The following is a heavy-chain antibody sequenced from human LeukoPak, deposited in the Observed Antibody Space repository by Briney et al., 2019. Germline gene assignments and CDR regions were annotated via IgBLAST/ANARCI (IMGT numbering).Heavy chain of an antibody. V-gene: IGHV1-18*01. CDR3: ARDLRGRSMSSGETFRFDP. CDR2: ISAYNGNT. D-gene: IGHD3-22*01. CDR1: GYTFTSYG. J-gene: IGHJ5*02. Sequence: ASVTVSCKASGYTFTSYGISWVRQAPGQGLEWMGWISAYNGNTNYAQKLQGRVTMTTDTSTSTAYMELRSLRSDDTAAYYCARDLRGRSMSSGETFRFDPWGQGTLVTVSS.